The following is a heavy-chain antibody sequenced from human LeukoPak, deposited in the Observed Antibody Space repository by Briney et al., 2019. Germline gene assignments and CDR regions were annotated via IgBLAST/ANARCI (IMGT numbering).Heavy chain of an antibody. CDR1: GDSISSYY. D-gene: IGHD1-14*01. CDR2: IYTSGST. J-gene: IGHJ4*02. CDR3: AREKISNRRTRYFDY. V-gene: IGHV4-4*07. Sequence: KPSETLSLTCTVSGDSISSYYWSWIRQPAGKGLEWIGRIYTSGSTNYNPSLKSRVTMSVDTSKNQFSLKLSSVTAADTAVYYCAREKISNRRTRYFDYWGQGTLVTVSS.